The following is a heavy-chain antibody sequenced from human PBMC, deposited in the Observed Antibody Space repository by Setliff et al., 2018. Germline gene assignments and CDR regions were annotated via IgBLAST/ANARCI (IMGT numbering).Heavy chain of an antibody. CDR1: GYTFTSYG. V-gene: IGHV1-18*01. D-gene: IGHD3-22*01. J-gene: IGHJ3*01. CDR3: ARDAPKVVDKFDL. Sequence: RASVKVSCKASGYTFTSYGISWVRQAPGQRLEWMGWISAYNGNTNYAQKLQGRVTMTTDTSTSTAYMELRSLTSDDSAVYYCARDAPKVVDKFDLWGQGTKVT. CDR2: ISAYNGNT.